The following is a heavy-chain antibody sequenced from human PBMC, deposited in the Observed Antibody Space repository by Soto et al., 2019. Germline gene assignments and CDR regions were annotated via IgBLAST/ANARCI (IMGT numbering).Heavy chain of an antibody. CDR1: GFTVSSNY. Sequence: GALRLSCAASGFTVSSNYMSWVRQAPGKGLEWVSVIYSGGSTYYADSRKGRFTISRDNSKNTLYLQMNSLRAEDTAVYYCARGITLTLGYCSSTSCSLGYWGQGTLVTVSS. CDR2: IYSGGST. CDR3: ARGITLTLGYCSSTSCSLGY. J-gene: IGHJ4*02. V-gene: IGHV3-66*01. D-gene: IGHD2-2*01.